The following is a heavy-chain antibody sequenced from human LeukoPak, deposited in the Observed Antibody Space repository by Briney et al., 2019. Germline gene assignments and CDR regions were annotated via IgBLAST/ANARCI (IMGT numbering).Heavy chain of an antibody. CDR3: ARDLPRGGYSNY. J-gene: IGHJ4*02. CDR2: IIPILGIA. V-gene: IGHV1-69*04. Sequence: GSSVKVSCKASGGTFSSYAISWVRQAPGQGLEWMGRIIPILGIANYAQKFQGRVTITADKSTSTAYMELSSLRSEDTAVYYCARDLPRGGYSNYWGQGTLVTVSS. CDR1: GGTFSSYA. D-gene: IGHD2-15*01.